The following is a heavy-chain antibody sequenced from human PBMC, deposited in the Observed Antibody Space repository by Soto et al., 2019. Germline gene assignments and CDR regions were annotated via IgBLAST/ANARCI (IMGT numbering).Heavy chain of an antibody. V-gene: IGHV3-30*18. CDR1: GFTFSSYG. J-gene: IGHJ4*02. Sequence: QVQLVESGGGVVQPGRSLRLSCAASGFTFSSYGMHWVRQAPGKGLEWVAVISYDGSNKYYADSVKGRFTISRDNSKNTLYLQMNSLRAEDTAVYYCAKGAYYYGSGRYRSFDYWGQGTLVTVSS. CDR3: AKGAYYYGSGRYRSFDY. D-gene: IGHD3-10*01. CDR2: ISYDGSNK.